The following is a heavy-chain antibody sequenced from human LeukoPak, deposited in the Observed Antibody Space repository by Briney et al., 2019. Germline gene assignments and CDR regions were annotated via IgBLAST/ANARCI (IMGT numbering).Heavy chain of an antibody. CDR3: ARHGPLYDIWSAQFYFDY. V-gene: IGHV4-59*01. D-gene: IGHD3-3*01. CDR1: GGSISGYY. Sequence: VKPSETLSLTCTVSGGSISGYYWSWIRQPPGKGLEWIGYIYYSGSTNYNPSLKSRVTISVDTSKNQFSLKLRSVTAADTAVYFCARHGPLYDIWSAQFYFDYWGQGTLVAVSS. CDR2: IYYSGST. J-gene: IGHJ4*02.